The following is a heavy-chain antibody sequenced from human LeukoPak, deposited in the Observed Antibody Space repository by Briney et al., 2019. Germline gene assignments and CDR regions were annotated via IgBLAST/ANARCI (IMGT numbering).Heavy chain of an antibody. J-gene: IGHJ6*03. Sequence: GASVKVSCKASGYTFTSYDINWVRQATGQGLEWMGWMNPNSGNTGYAQKFQGRVTMTRNTSISTAYMELSSLRSEDTAVYYCARANDFWSGYYYCYYMDVWGKGTTVTVSS. V-gene: IGHV1-8*01. CDR1: GYTFTSYD. D-gene: IGHD3-3*01. CDR2: MNPNSGNT. CDR3: ARANDFWSGYYYCYYMDV.